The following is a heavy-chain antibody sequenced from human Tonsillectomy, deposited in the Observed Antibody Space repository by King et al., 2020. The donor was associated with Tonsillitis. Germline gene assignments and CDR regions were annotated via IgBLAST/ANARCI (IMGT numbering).Heavy chain of an antibody. CDR2: IFYSGST. D-gene: IGHD1-1*01. CDR1: GGSISIYY. Sequence: VQLQESGPGLVKPSETLSLTCTVSGGSISIYYWSWIRQPPGKGLEWIGYIFYSGSTNYNPSLTSLVSISLDASKNHFSLRLSSVTAADTAVYYCAEGANWYYFDYWGQGTLVTVSS. J-gene: IGHJ4*02. CDR3: AEGANWYYFDY. V-gene: IGHV4-59*01.